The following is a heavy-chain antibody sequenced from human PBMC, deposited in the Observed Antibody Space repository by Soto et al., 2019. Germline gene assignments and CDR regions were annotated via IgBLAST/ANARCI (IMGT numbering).Heavy chain of an antibody. V-gene: IGHV3-30*18. J-gene: IGHJ6*02. Sequence: QVQLVESGGGVVQPGRSLRLSCAASGFTFSSYGMHWVRQAPGKGLEWVAVISYDGSNKYYADSVKGRFTISRDNSKNTLYLQMNSLRAEDTAVYYCAKALVVGAVYYYYGMDVWGQGTTVTVSS. CDR3: AKALVVGAVYYYYGMDV. CDR2: ISYDGSNK. CDR1: GFTFSSYG. D-gene: IGHD2-15*01.